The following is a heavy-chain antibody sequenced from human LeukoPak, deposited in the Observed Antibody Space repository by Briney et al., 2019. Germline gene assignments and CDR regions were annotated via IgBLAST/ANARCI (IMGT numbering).Heavy chain of an antibody. CDR2: INSDGSST. D-gene: IGHD4-23*01. Sequence: PGGSLRLSCAASGFTFSSYWMHWVRQAPGKGLVWVSRINSDGSSTGYADSVKGRFTISRDNAKNTLYLQMNSLRAEDTAVYYCARDDYAGVFDYWGQGTLVTVSS. CDR3: ARDDYAGVFDY. V-gene: IGHV3-74*01. CDR1: GFTFSSYW. J-gene: IGHJ4*02.